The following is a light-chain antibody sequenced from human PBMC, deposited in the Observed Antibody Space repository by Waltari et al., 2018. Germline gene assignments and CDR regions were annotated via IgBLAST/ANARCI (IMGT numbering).Light chain of an antibody. CDR1: QSGLHSSQNKNF. CDR3: QQYYTTPHT. J-gene: IGKJ2*01. CDR2: WAS. Sequence: DIVMTQSPDLLAVSLGERATINCKSSQSGLHSSQNKNFLAWYQHKPRHPPKLLIYWASTRQSGVPDRFSGSGSGTDFTLTISGLQAEDVAVYYCQQYYTTPHTFGQGTKLEIK. V-gene: IGKV4-1*01.